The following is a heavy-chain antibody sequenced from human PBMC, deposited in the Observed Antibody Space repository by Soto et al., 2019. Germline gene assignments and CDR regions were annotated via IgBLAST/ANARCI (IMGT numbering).Heavy chain of an antibody. V-gene: IGHV3-23*01. J-gene: IGHJ2*01. D-gene: IGHD3-10*01. Sequence: EVQLLESGGGLVQPGGSLRLSCAASGFTFINYAMNWVRQAPGKGLQWVATISGGGDATFYTDPVKGRFTISRDISSNSASLQMTSLGADDTAVYYCARKVLGSTTRPDYLNFDRWGRGTRVTVSS. CDR2: ISGGGDAT. CDR1: GFTFINYA. CDR3: ARKVLGSTTRPDYLNFDR.